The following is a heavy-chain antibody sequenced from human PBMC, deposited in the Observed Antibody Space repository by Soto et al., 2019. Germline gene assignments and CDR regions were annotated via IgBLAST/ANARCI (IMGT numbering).Heavy chain of an antibody. J-gene: IGHJ4*02. D-gene: IGHD1-1*01. CDR2: IYYRSNA. CDR1: GGSISSPSYY. V-gene: IGHV4-39*01. CDR3: ARPQCITTFQRDY. Sequence: QLQLQESGPGLVKPSENLSLTCSVSGGSISSPSYYWGWIRQPPGKGVEWIGSIYYRSNAYYNPYIKTRVPIFVNRSSTQLTMKVSSVTAADTAVYFCARPQCITTFQRDYWGQGTLVTVSS.